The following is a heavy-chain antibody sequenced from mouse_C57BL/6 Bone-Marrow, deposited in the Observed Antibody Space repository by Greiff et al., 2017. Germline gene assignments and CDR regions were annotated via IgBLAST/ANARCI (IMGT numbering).Heavy chain of an antibody. CDR2: ISSGGSYT. Sequence: EVKLMESGGDLVKPGASLKLSCAASGFTFSSYGMSWVRQTPDKRLEWVATISSGGSYTYYPDSVKGRFTLSRDNAKNTPYLQMSSLKSEDTAMYYCARLKGYFDYWGQGTTLTVSS. J-gene: IGHJ2*01. V-gene: IGHV5-6*01. CDR3: ARLKGYFDY. CDR1: GFTFSSYG. D-gene: IGHD1-3*01.